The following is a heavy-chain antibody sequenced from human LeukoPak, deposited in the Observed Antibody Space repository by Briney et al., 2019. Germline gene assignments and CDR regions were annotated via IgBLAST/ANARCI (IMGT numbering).Heavy chain of an antibody. J-gene: IGHJ4*02. CDR1: SGSISSSNYY. V-gene: IGHV4-39*07. D-gene: IGHD2-15*01. CDR3: ARAGVVSYYFDY. CDR2: ISYSGGT. Sequence: SETLSLTCTVSSGSISSSNYYWAWIRQPPGKGLQWIGSISYSGGTNYNPSLKSRVTMSVDTSKNQFSLKLSSVTAADTAVYYCARAGVVSYYFDYWGQGTLVTVSS.